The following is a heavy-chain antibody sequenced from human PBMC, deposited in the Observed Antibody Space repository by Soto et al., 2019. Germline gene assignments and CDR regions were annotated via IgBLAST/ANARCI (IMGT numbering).Heavy chain of an antibody. CDR2: ISGCGGST. Sequence: EVQLLESGGGLVQPGGSLRLSCAASGFTFSSYAMSWVRQAPGKGLEWVSTISGCGGSTYYADSVKGRFTISRDNSRNTLYLRMNSLRAEDTAVYYCAKRPTTTGLGFDYWGQGTLVTVSS. J-gene: IGHJ4*02. V-gene: IGHV3-23*01. CDR3: AKRPTTTGLGFDY. CDR1: GFTFSSYA. D-gene: IGHD4-17*01.